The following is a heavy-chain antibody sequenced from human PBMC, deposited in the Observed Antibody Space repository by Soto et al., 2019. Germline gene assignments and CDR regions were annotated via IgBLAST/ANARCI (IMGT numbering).Heavy chain of an antibody. CDR2: ISYSGST. Sequence: PSGTLSLPCTVSGCSISSYYWRWVRQPPGKGLEWVGYISYSGSTNYNPSPKNRGTISVDTSTNQFSHKHSSVTAADMAVYYCARTNSGYDDYWGQGTLVTVSS. CDR1: GCSISSYY. CDR3: ARTNSGYDDY. V-gene: IGHV4-59*01. J-gene: IGHJ4*02. D-gene: IGHD5-12*01.